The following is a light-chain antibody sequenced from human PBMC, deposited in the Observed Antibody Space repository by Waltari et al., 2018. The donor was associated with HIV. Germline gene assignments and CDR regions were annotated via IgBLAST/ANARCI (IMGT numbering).Light chain of an antibody. CDR3: MQALQTPWT. Sequence: DIVMTQSPLPLPVTPGEPASISCRSSQSLLHSNGYNYLDWYLQKPGQSPQLLIYLGSNRASGAPDRFSGSGSGTDFTLKISRVEAEDVGVYYCMQALQTPWTFGQGTKVEIK. J-gene: IGKJ1*01. V-gene: IGKV2-28*01. CDR1: QSLLHSNGYNY. CDR2: LGS.